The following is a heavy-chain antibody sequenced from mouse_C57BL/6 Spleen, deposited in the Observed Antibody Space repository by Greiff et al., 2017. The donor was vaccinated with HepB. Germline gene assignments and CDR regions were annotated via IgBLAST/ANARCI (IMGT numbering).Heavy chain of an antibody. CDR3: ARYYGSSYAYFDY. Sequence: VQLQQSGAELVKPGASVKLSCKASGYTFTSYWMHWVKQRPGQGLEWIGMIHPNSGSTNYNEKFKSKATLTVDKSSSTAYMQLSSLTSEDSAVYYCARYYGSSYAYFDYWGQGTTLTVSS. V-gene: IGHV1-64*01. J-gene: IGHJ2*01. D-gene: IGHD1-1*01. CDR1: GYTFTSYW. CDR2: IHPNSGST.